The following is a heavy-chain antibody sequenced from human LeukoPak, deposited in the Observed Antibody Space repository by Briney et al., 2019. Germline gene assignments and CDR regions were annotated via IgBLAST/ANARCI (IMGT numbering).Heavy chain of an antibody. CDR3: ARHAYYDILTGYYGPSAPSYYFDY. CDR1: GGSISGYY. J-gene: IGHJ4*02. Sequence: SETLSLTCTVSGGSISGYYWGWIRQPPGKGLECIGEINHSGSTNYNPSLKSRVTISVDTSKNQFSLKLSSVTAADTAVYYCARHAYYDILTGYYGPSAPSYYFDYWGQGTLVTVSS. V-gene: IGHV4-34*01. CDR2: INHSGST. D-gene: IGHD3-9*01.